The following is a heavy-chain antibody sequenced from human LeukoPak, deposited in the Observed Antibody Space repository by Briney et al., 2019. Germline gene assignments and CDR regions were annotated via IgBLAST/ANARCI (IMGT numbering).Heavy chain of an antibody. D-gene: IGHD5-18*01. CDR1: GFTFSSYA. V-gene: IGHV3-23*01. CDR2: ISGSGGST. Sequence: GGSLRLSCAASGFTFSSYAMSWVRQAPGKGLEWVSAISGSGGSTHYADSVKGRFTISRDNSKNTLYLQMNSLRAEDTAVYYCAKTLYSYGYDLFEFDPWGRGTLVTVSS. CDR3: AKTLYSYGYDLFEFDP. J-gene: IGHJ5*02.